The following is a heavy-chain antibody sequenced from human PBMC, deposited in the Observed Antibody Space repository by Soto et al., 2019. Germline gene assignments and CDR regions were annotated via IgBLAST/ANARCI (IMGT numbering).Heavy chain of an antibody. CDR1: GCTFSSYP. D-gene: IGHD4-17*01. CDR2: VIPIFGTT. Sequence: SVKVSCKASGCTFSSYPINWVRQAPGQGLEWMGGVIPIFGTTNYAQKFQGRVTITADESTTTAYMEMSSLRSDDTAVYYCARDSSTSPYYYGMDVWGQGTTVTVSS. J-gene: IGHJ6*02. V-gene: IGHV1-69*13. CDR3: ARDSSTSPYYYGMDV.